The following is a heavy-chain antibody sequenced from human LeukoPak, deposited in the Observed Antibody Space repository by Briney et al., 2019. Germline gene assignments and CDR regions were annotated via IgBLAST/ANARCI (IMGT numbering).Heavy chain of an antibody. Sequence: PSETLSHTCALYGGSSRGSYRSCIRDPPRKGLWCSVDIIHIGSTNYNPSLKSRVTLSVDTSQSQFSLKLSSVTAADTAVYYCARGNFYCSSTSCYLATFDYWGQGTLVSVSS. CDR1: GGSSRGSY. D-gene: IGHD2-2*01. V-gene: IGHV4-34*01. CDR2: IIHIGST. J-gene: IGHJ4*02. CDR3: ARGNFYCSSTSCYLATFDY.